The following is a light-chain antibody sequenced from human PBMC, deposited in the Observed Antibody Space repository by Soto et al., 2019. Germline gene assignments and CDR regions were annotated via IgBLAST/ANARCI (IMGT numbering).Light chain of an antibody. CDR1: SSDVGSHNY. J-gene: IGLJ3*02. CDR3: SSTAGNNNLV. Sequence: QSALTQSPSASGSPGQSVTISCTGTSSDVGSHNYVSWYQHHPGKAPKLTIYEVSKRPSGVPDRFSGSKSGNTASLTVSGLQAEDEAVYYCSSTAGNNNLVFGGGTKLTVL. CDR2: EVS. V-gene: IGLV2-8*01.